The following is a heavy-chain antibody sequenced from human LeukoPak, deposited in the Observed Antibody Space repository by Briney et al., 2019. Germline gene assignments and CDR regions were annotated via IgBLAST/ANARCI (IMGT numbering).Heavy chain of an antibody. V-gene: IGHV3-9*01. J-gene: IGHJ6*03. D-gene: IGHD2-2*01. CDR3: AKGPAKSVFYYYMDV. CDR1: GFILDDYA. Sequence: GRSLRLSCAASGFILDDYAMHWVRQAPGKGLEWVSGISWNSGSIGYADSVKGRFTISRDNAKNSLYLQMNSLRAEDTALYYCAKGPAKSVFYYYMDVWGKGTTVTVSS. CDR2: ISWNSGSI.